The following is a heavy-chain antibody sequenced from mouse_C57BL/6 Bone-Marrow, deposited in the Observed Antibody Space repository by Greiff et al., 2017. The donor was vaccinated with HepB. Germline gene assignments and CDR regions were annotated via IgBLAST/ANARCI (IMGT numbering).Heavy chain of an antibody. CDR3: ARGGFTGNPCAMDY. D-gene: IGHD2-1*01. V-gene: IGHV5-17*01. CDR2: ISSGSSTI. Sequence: EVKLVESGGGLVKPGGSLKLSCAASGFTFSDYGMHWVRQAPEKGLDWVAYISSGSSTIYYADTVKGRFTISRDNAKNTLFLQMTRLRSEDTAMYYCARGGFTGNPCAMDYWGQGTSVTVSS. CDR1: GFTFSDYG. J-gene: IGHJ4*01.